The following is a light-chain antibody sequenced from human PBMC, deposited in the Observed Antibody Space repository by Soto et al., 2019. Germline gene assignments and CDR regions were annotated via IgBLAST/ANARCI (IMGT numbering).Light chain of an antibody. J-gene: IGLJ2*01. V-gene: IGLV1-40*01. CDR3: QSYDSGVSASV. CDR1: SSNIGAGYD. CDR2: DNF. Sequence: QPVLTQPPSVSGAPGQRVTISCTGSSSNIGAGYDVHWYQHLPGTAPKLLIFDNFNRPSGVPDRFSGSKSGTSASLAITGLQAEDEADYYCQSYDSGVSASVFGGGTKLTVL.